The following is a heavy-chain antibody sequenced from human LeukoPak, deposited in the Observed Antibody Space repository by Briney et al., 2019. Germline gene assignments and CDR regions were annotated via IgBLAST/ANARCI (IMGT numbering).Heavy chain of an antibody. J-gene: IGHJ6*03. V-gene: IGHV4-39*02. CDR1: ACSISSSDYY. D-gene: IGHD3-22*01. CDR3: SRLTHSYYSDTSGYYPYYYMDV. Sequence: PSGTLSLTCTVSACSISSSDYYWGWLRQSPGKGLEWIGRISYSGKTYYNPSLKRLVTISVDTSKNHSSLRLSSVTAADTAVYYCSRLTHSYYSDTSGYYPYYYMDVWGEGTTVTVSS. CDR2: ISYSGKT.